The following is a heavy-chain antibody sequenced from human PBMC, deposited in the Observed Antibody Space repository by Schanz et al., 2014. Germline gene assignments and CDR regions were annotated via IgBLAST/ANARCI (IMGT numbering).Heavy chain of an antibody. V-gene: IGHV3-66*01. CDR1: GFIVRSNY. Sequence: EVQLVESGGGLVQPGGSLRLSCAVSGFIVRSNYMTWVRQAPGKGLEWVSFVHPGGSTYYPDSVKGRFAISRDSSKNTLYLQMNSLRPDDTTIYYCAKNQYAHLDLSSFYFDFWGQGTLVTVSS. CDR2: VHPGGST. CDR3: AKNQYAHLDLSSFYFDF. J-gene: IGHJ4*02. D-gene: IGHD2-2*01.